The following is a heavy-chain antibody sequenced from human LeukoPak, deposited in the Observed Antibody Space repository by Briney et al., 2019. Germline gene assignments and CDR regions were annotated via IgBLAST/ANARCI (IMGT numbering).Heavy chain of an antibody. V-gene: IGHV4-39*07. CDR3: TRALGSYSGYDYFWFDP. J-gene: IGHJ5*02. Sequence: SETLSLTCTVSGGSISSGGYYWSWIRQPPGKGLEWIGEINHSGSTNYRPSLKSRVTISVDTSKNQFSLKLNSVTAADTAVYYCTRALGSYSGYDYFWFDPWGQGTLVTVSS. D-gene: IGHD5-12*01. CDR1: GGSISSGGYY. CDR2: INHSGST.